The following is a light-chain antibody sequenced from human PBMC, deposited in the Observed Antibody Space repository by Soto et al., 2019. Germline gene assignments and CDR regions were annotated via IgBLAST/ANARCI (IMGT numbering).Light chain of an antibody. CDR2: YDD. V-gene: IGLV1-36*01. CDR1: SSNIGDNA. CDR3: AARDDRLNGRV. J-gene: IGLJ2*01. Sequence: QSVLIQPPSVSGAPGQTVTISCSGSSSNIGDNAVTWYQQVPGKAPRLLIYYDDLLPSGVSDRFSGSKSGTSASLAISGLQPEDEADYYCAARDDRLNGRVFGGGTQLTV.